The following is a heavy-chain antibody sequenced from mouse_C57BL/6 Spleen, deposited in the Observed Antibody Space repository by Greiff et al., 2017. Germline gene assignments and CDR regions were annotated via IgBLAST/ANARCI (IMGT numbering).Heavy chain of an antibody. D-gene: IGHD2-3*01. CDR1: GFTFSSYT. CDR3: ARQGNGYSLFDS. CDR2: ISGGGGNT. J-gene: IGHJ2*01. V-gene: IGHV5-9*01. Sequence: DVKLVESGGGLVKPGGSLKLSCAASGFTFSSYTMSWVRQTPEKRLEWVATISGGGGNTYYPDSVKGRFTISRDNAKNTLYLQMSSLRSEDTALYYCARQGNGYSLFDSWGQGTTLTVSS.